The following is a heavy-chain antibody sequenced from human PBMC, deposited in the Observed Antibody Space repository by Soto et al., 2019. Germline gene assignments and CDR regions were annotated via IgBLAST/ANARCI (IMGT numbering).Heavy chain of an antibody. Sequence: GGSLRLSCAASGFTFSSYSMNWVRQAPGKGLEWVSSISSSSSYIYYADSVKGRFTISRDNAKNSLYLQMNSLRAEDTAVYYCVREESSDYDFWSGYYTPFDYWGQGTLVTVSS. J-gene: IGHJ4*02. CDR3: VREESSDYDFWSGYYTPFDY. V-gene: IGHV3-21*01. CDR1: GFTFSSYS. D-gene: IGHD3-3*01. CDR2: ISSSSSYI.